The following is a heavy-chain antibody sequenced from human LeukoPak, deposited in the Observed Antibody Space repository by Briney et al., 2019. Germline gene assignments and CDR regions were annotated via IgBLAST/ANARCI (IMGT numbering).Heavy chain of an antibody. CDR1: GYSFTSNY. D-gene: IGHD4-17*01. J-gene: IGHJ4*02. CDR2: IYPRDGST. V-gene: IGHV1-46*01. CDR3: AREWSYGDYYDC. Sequence: GASVKVSCKVSGYSFTSNYIHWVRQAPGQGLEWMGMIYPRDGSTSYAQRFQDRVTMTRDTSITTAYMELSRLRSDDTAVYYCAREWSYGDYYDCWGQGTLVTVSS.